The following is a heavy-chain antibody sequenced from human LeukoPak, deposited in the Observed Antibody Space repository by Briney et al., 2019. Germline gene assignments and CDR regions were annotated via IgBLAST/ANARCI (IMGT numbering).Heavy chain of an antibody. D-gene: IGHD2-8*01. Sequence: GGSLRLSCAASGFVFGSYAMSWVRQAPGKGLEWNSTVSYTGDDTYYADSVKGRFAISRDNSDNTLYLQMNTLRAEDTAIYYCAKRSPYNGDYYFDYWGQGTLVTVSS. CDR3: AKRSPYNGDYYFDY. J-gene: IGHJ4*02. CDR2: VSYTGDDT. V-gene: IGHV3-23*01. CDR1: GFVFGSYA.